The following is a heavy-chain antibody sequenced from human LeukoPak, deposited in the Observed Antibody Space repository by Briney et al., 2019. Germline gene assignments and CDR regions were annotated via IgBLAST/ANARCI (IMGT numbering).Heavy chain of an antibody. Sequence: GASVKVSCKASGYTFTSYGISWVRQAPGQGLEWMGWISAYNGNTNYAQKLQGRVTMTTDTSTSTAYMELRSLRSDDTAVYYCARDSGYSSGPFPYYYYGMDVWGKGTTVTVSS. D-gene: IGHD6-19*01. CDR3: ARDSGYSSGPFPYYYYGMDV. V-gene: IGHV1-18*04. J-gene: IGHJ6*04. CDR1: GYTFTSYG. CDR2: ISAYNGNT.